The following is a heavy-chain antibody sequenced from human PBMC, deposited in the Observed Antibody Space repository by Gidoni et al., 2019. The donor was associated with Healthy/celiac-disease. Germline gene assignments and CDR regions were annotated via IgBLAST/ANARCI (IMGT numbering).Heavy chain of an antibody. Sequence: QVQLVQAGAEVTKPGFSVKVSCKVSVGTFSSYAISWVRQAPGQGLEWMGGIIPIVGTATYAQKFQGRVTITADKSTSTAYMELSSLRSEYTAVYYCARDRDGYDNYFDYWGQGTLVTVSS. CDR3: ARDRDGYDNYFDY. D-gene: IGHD5-12*01. V-gene: IGHV1-69*06. J-gene: IGHJ4*02. CDR1: VGTFSSYA. CDR2: IIPIVGTA.